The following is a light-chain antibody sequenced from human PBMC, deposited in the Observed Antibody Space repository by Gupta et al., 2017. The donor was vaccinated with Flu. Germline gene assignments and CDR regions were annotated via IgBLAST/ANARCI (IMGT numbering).Light chain of an antibody. V-gene: IGKV3-15*01. J-gene: IGKJ4*01. CDR1: QSVSSN. CDR3: QQYNNWPPLT. Sequence: ATLSVSPGERATLSCRASQSVSSNLAWYQQKPGQAPRLLIYGASTRATGIPARFSGSGSGTEFTLTISSLQSEDFAVYYCQQYNNWPPLTSGGGTKVEIK. CDR2: GAS.